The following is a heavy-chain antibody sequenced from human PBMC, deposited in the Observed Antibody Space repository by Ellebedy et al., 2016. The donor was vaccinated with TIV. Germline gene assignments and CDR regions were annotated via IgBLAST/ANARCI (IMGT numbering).Heavy chain of an antibody. D-gene: IGHD1-26*01. CDR1: GFSFRSYW. Sequence: GGSLRLSCAASGFSFRSYWMSWVRQAPGKGLEWVANIRQDGNDKYHVDSVRGRFTISRDNANNALYLQMNSLRAEDTAVYYCVTDGSYGDHLSPTHAFVLWGQGTMVTVSS. CDR3: VTDGSYGDHLSPTHAFVL. CDR2: IRQDGNDK. J-gene: IGHJ3*01. V-gene: IGHV3-7*01.